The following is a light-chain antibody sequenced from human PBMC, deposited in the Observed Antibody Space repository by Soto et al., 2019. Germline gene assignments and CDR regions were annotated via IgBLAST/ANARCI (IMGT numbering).Light chain of an antibody. Sequence: EIVLTQSPAPLSLSPGERATLSCRASQRISSFLAWFQQKPGQAPRLLIYDASNRATGIPARFSGSGSGTDFTLTISSLEPEDFAVYYCQQRSNWPITCGQGTRLEIK. CDR3: QQRSNWPIT. V-gene: IGKV3-11*01. J-gene: IGKJ5*01. CDR1: QRISSF. CDR2: DAS.